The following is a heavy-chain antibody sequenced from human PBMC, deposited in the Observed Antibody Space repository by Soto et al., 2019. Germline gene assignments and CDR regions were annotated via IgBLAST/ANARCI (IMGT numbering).Heavy chain of an antibody. CDR2: IYYSGST. V-gene: IGHV4-59*01. CDR1: GGSISSYY. J-gene: IGHJ6*02. Sequence: QVQLQESGPGLVKPSETLSLTCTVSGGSISSYYWSWIRQPPGKGLEWIGYIYYSGSTNYNPSLKSRVTISVDTPKHQSSLTLSSVTAADPAVYYCAREGLTGTIGLYYYYGMDVWGQGTTVTVSS. D-gene: IGHD1-7*01. CDR3: AREGLTGTIGLYYYYGMDV.